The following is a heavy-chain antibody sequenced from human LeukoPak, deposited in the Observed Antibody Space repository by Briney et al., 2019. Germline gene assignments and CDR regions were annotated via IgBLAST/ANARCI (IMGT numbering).Heavy chain of an antibody. J-gene: IGHJ4*02. CDR3: ASDAY. V-gene: IGHV4-59*11. CDR2: VYNSGTT. Sequence: SETLSLTCTVSGGSISSHYWSRIRQPPGKGLEWIGCVYNSGTTVYNPSLTGRVTISVDTSKNQYSLNLRSVTAADAAVYYCASDAYWAQGTLVTVSS. CDR1: GGSISSHY.